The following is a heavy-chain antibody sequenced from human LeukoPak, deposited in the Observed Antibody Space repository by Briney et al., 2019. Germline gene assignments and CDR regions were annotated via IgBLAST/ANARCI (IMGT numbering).Heavy chain of an antibody. Sequence: SETLSLTCTVSGGSINSSPYYWGWIREPPGKGLEWIGSIYYSGSTYYNPSLKSRVTISAATSKNQSSLKLSSVTAADTAVYYCAGVYDSFTHDAFDIWGQGTMVTVPS. CDR1: GGSINSSPYY. CDR2: IYYSGST. CDR3: AGVYDSFTHDAFDI. V-gene: IGHV4-39*07. D-gene: IGHD3-22*01. J-gene: IGHJ3*02.